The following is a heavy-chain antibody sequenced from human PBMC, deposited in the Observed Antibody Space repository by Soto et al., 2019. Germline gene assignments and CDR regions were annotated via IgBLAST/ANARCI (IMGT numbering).Heavy chain of an antibody. CDR1: GYTFTSYG. V-gene: IGHV1-18*01. D-gene: IGHD4-17*01. CDR3: AREFYDYGDYVLDY. J-gene: IGHJ4*02. CDR2: ISAYNGNT. Sequence: ASVKVSCKASGYTFTSYGISWVRQAPGQGLEWMGWISAYNGNTNYAQKLQGRVTMTTDTSTSTAYMELRSLRSDDTAVYYCAREFYDYGDYVLDYWGQGTLVTVSS.